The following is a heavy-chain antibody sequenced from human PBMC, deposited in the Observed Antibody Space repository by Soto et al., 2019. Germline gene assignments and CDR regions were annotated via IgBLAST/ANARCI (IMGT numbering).Heavy chain of an antibody. CDR2: INHSGST. CDR3: ARGKFLQSYYYYYYGMDV. D-gene: IGHD4-4*01. J-gene: IGHJ6*02. V-gene: IGHV4-34*01. Sequence: SETLSLTCAVYGGSFSGYYWSWIRQPPGKGLEWIGEINHSGSTNYNPSLKSRVTISVDTSKNQLSLKLSSVTAADTAVYYCARGKFLQSYYYYYYGMDVWGQGTTVTVSS. CDR1: GGSFSGYY.